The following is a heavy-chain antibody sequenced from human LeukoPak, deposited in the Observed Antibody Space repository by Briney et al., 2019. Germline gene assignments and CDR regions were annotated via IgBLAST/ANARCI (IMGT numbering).Heavy chain of an antibody. V-gene: IGHV1-18*01. CDR3: ARDWPYTPLGYYYDSSGYYAFDI. Sequence: ASVKVSCKASGYTFTSYGISWVRQAPGQGLEWMGWISAYNGNTNYAQKLQGRVTMTTDTSTSTAYMELRSLRSDDTAVYYCARDWPYTPLGYYYDSSGYYAFDIWGQGTMVTVSS. D-gene: IGHD3-22*01. CDR2: ISAYNGNT. CDR1: GYTFTSYG. J-gene: IGHJ3*02.